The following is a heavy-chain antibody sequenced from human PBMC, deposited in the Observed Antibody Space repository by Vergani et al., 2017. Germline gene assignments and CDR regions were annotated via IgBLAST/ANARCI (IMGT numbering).Heavy chain of an antibody. CDR2: IGTAGDT. Sequence: EVQLVESGGGLVQPGGSLRLSCAACGFTFSSYDMHWVRQATGKGLEWVSAIGTAGDTYYPGSVKGQFTISRENAKNSLYLQMNSLRAGDTAVYYCAKEGXGYCSGGTCYPEYWGQGTLVIVSS. J-gene: IGHJ4*02. CDR1: GFTFSSYD. D-gene: IGHD2-15*01. V-gene: IGHV3-13*03. CDR3: AKEGXGYCSGGTCYPEY.